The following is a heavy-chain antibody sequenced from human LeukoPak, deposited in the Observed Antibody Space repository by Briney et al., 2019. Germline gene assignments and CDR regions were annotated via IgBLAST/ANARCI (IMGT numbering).Heavy chain of an antibody. CDR3: ARSQYSEYDYEL. D-gene: IGHD5-12*01. CDR2: LYYSGST. CDR1: GGSISTYY. V-gene: IGHV4-59*01. J-gene: IGHJ4*02. Sequence: PSETLSLTCTVSGGSISTYYWNWIRQPPGKGLEWIGYLYYSGSTDYNPSLKSRVTISVDTSKNQFSLKLKSVTAADTAVYYCARSQYSEYDYELWGQGTLVTVSS.